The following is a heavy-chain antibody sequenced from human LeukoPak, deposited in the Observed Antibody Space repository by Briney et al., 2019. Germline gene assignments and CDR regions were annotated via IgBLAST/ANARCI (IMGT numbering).Heavy chain of an antibody. D-gene: IGHD2-8*01. J-gene: IGHJ4*02. V-gene: IGHV4-39*01. CDR2: IYYSGST. CDR1: GGSISSSSYY. CDR3: ESAHDNGAADY. Sequence: PSETLSLTCTVSGGSISSSSYYWGWIRQPPGKGLEWIGSIYYSGSTYYNPSLKSRVTISVDTSKNQFSLKLSSVTAADTAVYYCESAHDNGAADYWGQGTLVTVSS.